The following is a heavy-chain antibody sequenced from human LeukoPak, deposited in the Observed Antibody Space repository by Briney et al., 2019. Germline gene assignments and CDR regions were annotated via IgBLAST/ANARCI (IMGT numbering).Heavy chain of an antibody. CDR3: ASGSGSYKEDAFHI. Sequence: SETLSLTCTVSGGSISSGNYYWSWIRQPAGKGLEWIGRIYTSGSTNYNPSLKSRVTISVDTSKNQFSLKLSSVTAADTAVYYCASGSGSYKEDAFHIWGQGTMVTVSS. J-gene: IGHJ3*02. D-gene: IGHD1-26*01. CDR2: IYTSGST. V-gene: IGHV4-61*02. CDR1: GGSISSGNYY.